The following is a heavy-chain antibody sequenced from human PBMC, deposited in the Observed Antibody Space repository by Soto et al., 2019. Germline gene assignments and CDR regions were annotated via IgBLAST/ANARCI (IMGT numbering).Heavy chain of an antibody. J-gene: IGHJ6*02. V-gene: IGHV3-21*01. CDR3: ARDGRSSSHYYYYGMDV. Sequence: LRLSCAASGFTFSSYSMNWVRQAPGKGLEWVSSISSSSSYIYYADSVKGRFTISRDNAKNSLYLQMNSLRAEDTAVYYCARDGRSSSHYYYYGMDVWGQGTTVTVSS. CDR2: ISSSSSYI. CDR1: GFTFSSYS. D-gene: IGHD6-13*01.